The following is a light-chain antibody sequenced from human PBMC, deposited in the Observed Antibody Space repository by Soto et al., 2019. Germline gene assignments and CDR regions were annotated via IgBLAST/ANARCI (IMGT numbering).Light chain of an antibody. CDR1: LGVSAY. V-gene: IGKV1-39*01. J-gene: IGKJ2*01. Sequence: DIQMTQSPSSLSAAVGDRVTITCRASLGVSAYLLWYQQTQGRAPKLLIYSASNLVSVVPSRFIGSGSGTNFTLTISSLQPEDFATYYCQPSYRTPHTFGQGTKLETK. CDR3: QPSYRTPHT. CDR2: SAS.